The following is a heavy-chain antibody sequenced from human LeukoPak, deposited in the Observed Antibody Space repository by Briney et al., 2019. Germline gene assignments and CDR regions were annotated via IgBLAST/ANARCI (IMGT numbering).Heavy chain of an antibody. V-gene: IGHV4-39*07. CDR3: AGLVGRYSSGLYYYYFDY. CDR2: MYLSGTT. CDR1: GGSIRSSYYY. D-gene: IGHD3-22*01. Sequence: SETLSLTCTVSGGSIRSSYYYWGWIRQPPGRGLEWIGEMYLSGTTHSNPSVKSRVTISIDKSKNQFFLNLSSVTAADTAVYYCAGLVGRYSSGLYYYYFDYWGQGTLVTVSS. J-gene: IGHJ4*02.